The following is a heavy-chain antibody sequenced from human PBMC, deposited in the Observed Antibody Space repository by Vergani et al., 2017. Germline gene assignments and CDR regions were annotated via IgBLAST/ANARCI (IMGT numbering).Heavy chain of an antibody. D-gene: IGHD6-13*01. J-gene: IGHJ4*02. CDR3: ARGSRAAGYGGPDS. CDR1: GASMSSVGYY. CDR2: ILGSGTA. V-gene: IGHV4-61*02. Sequence: QVQLQESGPGLVKPPGTLSLTCTVSGASMSSVGYYWTWIRQSAGKRLEWIGDILGSGTANYNPSFQGRVSMSVATSKTQFSLTLSSVNATDTAVYYCARGSRAAGYGGPDSWGQVTRVTVSS.